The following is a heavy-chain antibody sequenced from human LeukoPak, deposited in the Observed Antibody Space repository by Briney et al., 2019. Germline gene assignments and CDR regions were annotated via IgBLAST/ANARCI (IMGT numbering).Heavy chain of an antibody. J-gene: IGHJ6*02. CDR2: IYTSGST. CDR3: ARDSTAGYYYYYGMDV. Sequence: SETLFLTCTVSGGSISSYYWSWIRQPAGKGLEWIGRIYTSGSTNYNPSLKSRVTMSVDTSKNQFSLKLSSVTAADTAVYYCARDSTAGYYYYYGMDVWGQGTTVTVSS. CDR1: GGSISSYY. V-gene: IGHV4-4*07.